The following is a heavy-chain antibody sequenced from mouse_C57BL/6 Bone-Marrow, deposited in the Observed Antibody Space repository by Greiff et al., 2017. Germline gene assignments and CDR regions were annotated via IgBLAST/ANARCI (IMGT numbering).Heavy chain of an antibody. D-gene: IGHD1-1*01. Sequence: EVHLVESGGGLVKPGGSLKLSCAASGFTFRSYAMSWVRQTPEKRLEWVATISDGGSYTYYPDNVKGRFTISRDNAKNNLYLQRSHLKSEDTAMYYCERDYSGSSYYAMDYWGQGTSVTVSS. J-gene: IGHJ4*01. CDR3: ERDYSGSSYYAMDY. V-gene: IGHV5-4*01. CDR1: GFTFRSYA. CDR2: ISDGGSYT.